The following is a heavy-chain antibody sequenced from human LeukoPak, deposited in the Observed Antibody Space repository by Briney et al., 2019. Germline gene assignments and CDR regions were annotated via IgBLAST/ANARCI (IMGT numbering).Heavy chain of an antibody. D-gene: IGHD6-19*01. CDR2: ISSSSRTI. J-gene: IGHJ4*02. CDR3: ARVGTSGWTSDY. V-gene: IGHV3-48*04. CDR1: GFTFSSYS. Sequence: GGSLRPSCAASGFTFSSYSINWVRQAPGKGLEWLSYISSSSRTISYADSLKGRFTVSRDNAKNSLDLQMNSLRVEDTAVYYCARVGTSGWTSDYWGQGTLVTVSS.